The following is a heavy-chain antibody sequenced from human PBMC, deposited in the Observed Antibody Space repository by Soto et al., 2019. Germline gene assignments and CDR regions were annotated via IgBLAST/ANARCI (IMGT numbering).Heavy chain of an antibody. Sequence: PSETLSLTCTVSGGSISSSSYYWGWIRQPPGKGLEWIGSIYYSGSTYYNPSLKSRVTISVDTSKNQFSLKLSSVTAADTAVYYCARQAFRIAARPIDYWGQGTLVTVSS. CDR1: GGSISSSSYY. CDR2: IYYSGST. J-gene: IGHJ4*02. V-gene: IGHV4-39*01. CDR3: ARQAFRIAARPIDY. D-gene: IGHD6-6*01.